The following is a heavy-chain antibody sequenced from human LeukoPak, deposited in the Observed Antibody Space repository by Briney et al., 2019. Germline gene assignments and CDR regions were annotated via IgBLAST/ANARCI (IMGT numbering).Heavy chain of an antibody. V-gene: IGHV3-23*01. J-gene: IGHJ4*02. CDR3: AKSGSHSYFDY. Sequence: GGSLRLSCAASGFTFSSYAMSWVRQAPGKGLEWVSSISVSGGSTYYADSVKGRFTISRDNSKNTLYLQMNSLRAEDTAVYYCAKSGSHSYFDYWGQGTLVTVSS. CDR2: ISVSGGST. CDR1: GFTFSSYA. D-gene: IGHD1-26*01.